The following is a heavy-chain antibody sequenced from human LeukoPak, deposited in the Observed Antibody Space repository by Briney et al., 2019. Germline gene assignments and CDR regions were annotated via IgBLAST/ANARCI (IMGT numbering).Heavy chain of an antibody. V-gene: IGHV3-30*02. J-gene: IGHJ1*01. CDR3: ANSKRSGYSSGWYEANPEYFQH. CDR1: GFTFSSYA. Sequence: PGGSLRLSCAASGFTFSSYAMHWVRQAPGKGLEWVAFIRYDGSNKYYADSVKGRFTISRDNSKNTLYLQMNSLRAEDTAVYYCANSKRSGYSSGWYEANPEYFQHWGQGTLVTVSS. CDR2: IRYDGSNK. D-gene: IGHD6-19*01.